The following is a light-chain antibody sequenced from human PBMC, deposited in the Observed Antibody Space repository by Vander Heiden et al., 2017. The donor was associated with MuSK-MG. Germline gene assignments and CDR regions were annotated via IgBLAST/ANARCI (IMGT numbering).Light chain of an antibody. CDR2: GPS. Sequence: IVMTQSPDSLAVSLGERATINCKSSQSVLYSSNNKNFLAWFQQKPGQPPKLLIYGPSTRESGVPDRFSGSGSGTDFTLTISSLQAEDVAVYYCQQYYSIPWTFGQGTKVEIK. CDR1: QSVLYSSNNKNF. V-gene: IGKV4-1*01. CDR3: QQYYSIPWT. J-gene: IGKJ1*01.